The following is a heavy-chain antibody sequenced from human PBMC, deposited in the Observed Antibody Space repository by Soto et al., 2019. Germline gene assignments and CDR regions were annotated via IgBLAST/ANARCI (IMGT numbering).Heavy chain of an antibody. CDR1: GASISGYY. CDR2: IYATGTT. V-gene: IGHV4-4*07. J-gene: IGHJ5*02. D-gene: IGHD1-1*01. CDR3: VRDGTKTLRDWFDP. Sequence: LSLTCPVSGASISGYYWSWIRKSAGKGLEWIGRIYATGTTDYNPSLKSRVMMSVDTSKKQFSLKLRSVTAADTAVYYCVRDGTKTLRDWFDPWGQGISVTVSS.